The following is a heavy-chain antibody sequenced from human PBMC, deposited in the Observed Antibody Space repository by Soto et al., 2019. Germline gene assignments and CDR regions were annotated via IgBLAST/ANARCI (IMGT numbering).Heavy chain of an antibody. J-gene: IGHJ4*01. CDR2: ISYDGSST. Sequence: QVQLVESGGGVVQPGRSLRLSCAASGFTFSSYGMHWVRQAPGKGLEWVTVISYDGSSTYYADSVKGRFTISRDNSKNTQYLQLNIMRADDTDEYYCAKGRRTIQLATDYWGQCTVVTVSS. CDR3: AKGRRTIQLATDY. V-gene: IGHV3-30*18. D-gene: IGHD5-18*01. CDR1: GFTFSSYG.